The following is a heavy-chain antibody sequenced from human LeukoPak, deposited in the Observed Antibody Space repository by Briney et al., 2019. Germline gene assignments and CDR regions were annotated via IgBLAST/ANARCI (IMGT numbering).Heavy chain of an antibody. J-gene: IGHJ4*02. D-gene: IGHD6-19*01. CDR3: AKAASSGWYSYFDY. CDR2: ISYDGSNK. V-gene: IGHV3-30*18. Sequence: PGRSLRLSCAASGFTFSSYGMHWVRQAPGKGLEWVAVISYDGSNKYYGDSVKGRFTISRDNSKNTLYLQMNSLRAEDTAVYYCAKAASSGWYSYFDYWGQGTLVTVSS. CDR1: GFTFSSYG.